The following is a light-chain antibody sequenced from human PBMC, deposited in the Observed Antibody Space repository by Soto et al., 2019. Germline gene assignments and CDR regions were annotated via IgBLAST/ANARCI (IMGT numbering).Light chain of an antibody. CDR1: QSVSSSY. Sequence: EIVLTQSPGTLSLSPGERATLSCRASQSVSSSYLAWYQQKPGQAPRHLIYGAPRRATVIPDRFSGSRYGTDLTLTISRLEHADFAVYYSQQYGSSQGLITFGAGTKVDIK. CDR2: GAP. CDR3: QQYGSSQGLIT. J-gene: IGKJ3*01. V-gene: IGKV3-20*01.